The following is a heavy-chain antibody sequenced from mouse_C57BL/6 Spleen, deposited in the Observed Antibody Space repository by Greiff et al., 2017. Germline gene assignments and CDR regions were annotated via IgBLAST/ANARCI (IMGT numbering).Heavy chain of an antibody. CDR2: ISSGSSTI. D-gene: IGHD2-1*01. J-gene: IGHJ4*01. Sequence: EVKLVESGGGLVKPGGSLKLSCAASGFTFSDYGMHWVRQAPEKGLEWVAYISSGSSTIYYADNAKNTLFLQMTSLRSEDTAMYYCARDYGKGDAMDYWGQGTSVTVST. CDR3: ARDYGKGDAMDY. V-gene: IGHV5-17*01. CDR1: GFTFSDYG.